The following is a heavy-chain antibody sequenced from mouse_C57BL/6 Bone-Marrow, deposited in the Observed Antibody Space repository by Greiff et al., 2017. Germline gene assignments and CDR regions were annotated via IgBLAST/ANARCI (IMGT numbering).Heavy chain of an antibody. J-gene: IGHJ3*01. Sequence: VKVVESGPGLVQPSQSLSITCTVSGFSLTSYGVHWVRQSPGKGLEWLGVIWRGGSTDYNAAFMSRLSITKDNSKSQVFFKMNSLQADDTAIYYCAKGDPYSNQFAYWGQGTLVTVSA. CDR2: IWRGGST. D-gene: IGHD2-5*01. CDR3: AKGDPYSNQFAY. CDR1: GFSLTSYG. V-gene: IGHV2-5*01.